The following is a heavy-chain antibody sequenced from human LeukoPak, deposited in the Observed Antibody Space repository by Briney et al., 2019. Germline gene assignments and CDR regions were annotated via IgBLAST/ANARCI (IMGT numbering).Heavy chain of an antibody. CDR3: ARGLPDSSGYYYYYYGMDV. CDR1: GYTFTSYD. V-gene: IGHV1-8*01. Sequence: ASVTVSCKASGYTFTSYDINWVRQATGQGLEWMGWMNPNSGNTGYAQKFQGRVTMTRNTSISTAYMELSSLRSEDTAVYYCARGLPDSSGYYYYYYGMDVWGQGTTVTVSS. CDR2: MNPNSGNT. D-gene: IGHD3-22*01. J-gene: IGHJ6*02.